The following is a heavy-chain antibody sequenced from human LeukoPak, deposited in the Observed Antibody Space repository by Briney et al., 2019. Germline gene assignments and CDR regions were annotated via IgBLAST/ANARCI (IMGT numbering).Heavy chain of an antibody. Sequence: GGSLRLSCAASGFTFSNYWMHWVRQAPGMGLVWVSHINTDGSTTNYADSVKGRFTVSRDNTKNTLYLQVNSLRVEDTAVYYCARGGLEPVDYWGQGTLVTVSS. CDR2: INTDGSTT. J-gene: IGHJ4*02. CDR1: GFTFSNYW. D-gene: IGHD5-24*01. V-gene: IGHV3-74*01. CDR3: ARGGLEPVDY.